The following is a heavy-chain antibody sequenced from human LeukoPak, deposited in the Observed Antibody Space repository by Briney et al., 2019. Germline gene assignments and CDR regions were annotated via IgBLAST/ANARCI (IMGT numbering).Heavy chain of an antibody. D-gene: IGHD6-19*01. J-gene: IGHJ5*02. CDR2: VSGSGGTT. CDR3: ARDPSSGWYLKGWFDP. Sequence: GGSLRLSCAASGFTFSSYGMHWVRQAPRKGLEWVSAVSGSGGTTYYADSVKGRFTISRDSSKNTLYLQMNSLRAEDTAVYYCARDPSSGWYLKGWFDPWGQGTLVTVSS. V-gene: IGHV3-23*01. CDR1: GFTFSSYG.